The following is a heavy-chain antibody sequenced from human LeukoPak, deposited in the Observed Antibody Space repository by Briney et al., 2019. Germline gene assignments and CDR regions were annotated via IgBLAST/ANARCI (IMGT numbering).Heavy chain of an antibody. J-gene: IGHJ5*02. CDR3: ARHGVSRDRNWFDP. CDR2: INHRGRT. V-gene: IGHV4-34*01. CDR1: AGSVSGCY. Sequence: SQTLSPTCAVYAGSVSGCYWSWISQPPRKGLEWIGEINHRGRTNYKPSLKSRVTISVDTSKTQFSLKRSSVPCADTAVYFFARHGVSRDRNWFDPWGRGTLVTVSS. D-gene: IGHD3-16*01.